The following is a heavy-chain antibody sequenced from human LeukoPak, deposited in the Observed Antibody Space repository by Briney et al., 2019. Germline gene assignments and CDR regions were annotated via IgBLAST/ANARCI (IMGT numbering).Heavy chain of an antibody. CDR2: ISSSGSYI. CDR1: GFTFSIYS. J-gene: IGHJ4*02. V-gene: IGHV3-21*01. CDR3: ARGIAVAYGDY. Sequence: GGSLRLSCAASGFTFSIYSMDWVRQAPGKGLEWVSSISSSGSYIYYADSVKGRFTISRDNAKNSLYLQMNSLRAEDTAVYYCARGIAVAYGDYWGQGTLVTVSS. D-gene: IGHD6-19*01.